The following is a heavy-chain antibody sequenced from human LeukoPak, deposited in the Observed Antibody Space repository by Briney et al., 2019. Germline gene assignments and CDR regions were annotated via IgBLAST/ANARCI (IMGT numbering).Heavy chain of an antibody. CDR2: ISSDGSNK. V-gene: IGHV3-30*18. CDR1: EFTFSSYG. D-gene: IGHD1-26*01. CDR3: AKGRRSGSYSSIDY. J-gene: IGHJ4*02. Sequence: GGSLRLSCAASEFTFSSYGMHWVRQAPGKGLEWVALISSDGSNKNYADSVKGRFTISRDNSKNTLYLQMNSLRAEDTALYYCAKGRRSGSYSSIDYWGQGTPVIVSS.